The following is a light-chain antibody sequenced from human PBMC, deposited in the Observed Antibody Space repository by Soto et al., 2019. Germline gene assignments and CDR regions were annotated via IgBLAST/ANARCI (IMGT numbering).Light chain of an antibody. V-gene: IGKV3-20*01. CDR2: GAS. J-gene: IGKJ1*01. CDR3: QQHVTSSTWT. Sequence: EIVLTQSPGTLSLSPGERATLSCRASQSVRSSYLAWYQQKPGQAPRLLMYGASSRATGIPDRFSGSWSGTDFTLTISRLEPEDFAVYYCQQHVTSSTWTFGQGTKVEIK. CDR1: QSVRSSY.